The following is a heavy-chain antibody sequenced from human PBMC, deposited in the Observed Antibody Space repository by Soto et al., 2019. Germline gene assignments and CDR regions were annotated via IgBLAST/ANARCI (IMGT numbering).Heavy chain of an antibody. J-gene: IGHJ6*02. D-gene: IGHD2-21*02. CDR2: INHSGST. CDR3: ARDLWGYCGTDCYPLDV. CDR1: GGSFSGYY. V-gene: IGHV4-34*01. Sequence: SETLSLTCAVYGGSFSGYYWSWIRQPPGKGLEWIGEINHSGSTNYNPSLKSRVTISVDTSKNMFSLNLSSVTAADTAVYYCARDLWGYCGTDCYPLDVWGQGTTVTVSS.